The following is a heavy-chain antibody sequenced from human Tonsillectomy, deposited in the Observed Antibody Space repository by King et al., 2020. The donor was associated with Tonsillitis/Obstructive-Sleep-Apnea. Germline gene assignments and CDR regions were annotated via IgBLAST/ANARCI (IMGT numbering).Heavy chain of an antibody. CDR1: GGSISSYY. CDR2: IYYSGST. D-gene: IGHD3-22*01. V-gene: IGHV4-59*08. J-gene: IGHJ5*02. CDR3: ARHIAPYDPFDP. Sequence: QLQESGPGLVKPSETLSLTCTVSGGSISSYYWSWIRQPPGKGLEWIGYIYYSGSTNYNPSLKSRVTISVDTSKNQFSLKLSSVTAADSALYYCARHIAPYDPFDPWGQGTLVTVSS.